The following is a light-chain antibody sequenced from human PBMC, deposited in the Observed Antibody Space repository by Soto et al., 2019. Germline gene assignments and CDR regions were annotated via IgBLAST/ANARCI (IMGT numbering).Light chain of an antibody. CDR3: CSYAGSSFWV. V-gene: IGLV2-23*02. CDR2: GVN. Sequence: QSALTQPASVSGSPGQSITISCTGTSSDVGTYDLLSWYQQHPVKAPKLLIYGVNTRPSGVSTRFSGSKSGNTASLTISGLQAEDEADYYCCSYAGSSFWVFGGGTKLTVL. J-gene: IGLJ3*02. CDR1: SSDVGTYDL.